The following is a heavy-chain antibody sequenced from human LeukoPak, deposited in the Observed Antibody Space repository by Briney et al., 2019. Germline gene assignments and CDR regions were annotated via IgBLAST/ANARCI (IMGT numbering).Heavy chain of an antibody. J-gene: IGHJ5*02. CDR2: VSGSGINT. Sequence: GGSLRLSCVASGFXFSSYAISWVRQAPGKGLEWVSFVSGSGINTYYADSVKGRFTISRDNSKNTLYLQMNSLRAEDTAVYYCAYYGGRSATVNWFDPWGQGTLVTVSS. CDR1: GFXFSSYA. D-gene: IGHD3-10*01. V-gene: IGHV3-23*01. CDR3: AYYGGRSATVNWFDP.